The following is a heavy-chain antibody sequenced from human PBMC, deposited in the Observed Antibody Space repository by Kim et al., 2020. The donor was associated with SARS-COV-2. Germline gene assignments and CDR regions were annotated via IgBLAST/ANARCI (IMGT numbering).Heavy chain of an antibody. V-gene: IGHV3-11*06. CDR3: ARVLTSGWSYFDY. J-gene: IGHJ4*02. Sequence: YTDDMKGRLTISRDNAQASLNLQMNSLRAEDTAVYYCARVLTSGWSYFDYWGQGTLVTVSS. D-gene: IGHD6-19*01.